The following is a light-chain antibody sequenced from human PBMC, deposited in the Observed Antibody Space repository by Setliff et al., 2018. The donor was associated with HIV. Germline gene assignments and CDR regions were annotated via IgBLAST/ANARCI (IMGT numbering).Light chain of an antibody. J-gene: IGLJ1*01. CDR1: ISDVGAYNY. CDR3: CSYAGSYTYI. V-gene: IGLV2-11*01. Sequence: QSALAQPASVSGSPGQSITVSCTGTISDVGAYNYVSWYQHHPGKAPKLMIYDVTKRPSGVPDRFSGSKSGNTASLTISGLQAEDEAYYYCCSYAGSYTYIFGTGTKVTV. CDR2: DVT.